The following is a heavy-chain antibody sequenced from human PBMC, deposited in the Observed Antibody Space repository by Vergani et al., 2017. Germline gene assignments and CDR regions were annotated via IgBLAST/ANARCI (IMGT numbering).Heavy chain of an antibody. CDR1: GFTFSSYA. CDR3: AKPTAPVPAAATFDY. D-gene: IGHD2-2*01. Sequence: EVQLLESGGGLVQPGGSLRLPCAASGFTFSSYAMSWVRQAPGKGREWVSAISGSGGSTHYADSVKGRFTISRDNSKNTLYLQMNSLRAEDTAVYYCAKPTAPVPAAATFDYWGQGTLVTVSS. V-gene: IGHV3-23*01. CDR2: ISGSGGST. J-gene: IGHJ4*02.